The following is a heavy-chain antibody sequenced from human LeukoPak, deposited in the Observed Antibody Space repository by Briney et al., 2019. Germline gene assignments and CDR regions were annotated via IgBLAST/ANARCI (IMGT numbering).Heavy chain of an antibody. J-gene: IGHJ6*04. Sequence: PGGSLRLSCAASGFTFSTYEMNWVRQAPGKGLEWVSYISSSGSTIYYADSVKGRFTISRDNAKNSLYLQMNSLRAEDTAVYYCAELGITMIGGVWGKGTTVTISS. CDR1: GFTFSTYE. D-gene: IGHD3-10*02. CDR3: AELGITMIGGV. CDR2: ISSSGSTI. V-gene: IGHV3-48*03.